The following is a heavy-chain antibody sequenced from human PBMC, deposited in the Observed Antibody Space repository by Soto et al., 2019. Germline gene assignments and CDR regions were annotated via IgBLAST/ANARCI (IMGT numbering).Heavy chain of an antibody. Sequence: GASVEVSCKASGGTFTNYSFSWVLQAPGQGLEWMGGIIPTFGTPDYAQKFQGRVTITADESTRTASMELSSLRSDDTAVYYCARERSVGYCITTTCPKPFYYYAMDVWGQGTTVTVSS. CDR3: ARERSVGYCITTTCPKPFYYYAMDV. V-gene: IGHV1-69*13. CDR1: GGTFTNYS. J-gene: IGHJ6*02. D-gene: IGHD2-2*01. CDR2: IIPTFGTP.